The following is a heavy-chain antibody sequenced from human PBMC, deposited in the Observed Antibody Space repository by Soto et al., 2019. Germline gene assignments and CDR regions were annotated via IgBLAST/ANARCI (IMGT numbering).Heavy chain of an antibody. J-gene: IGHJ3*01. V-gene: IGHV5-51*01. D-gene: IGHD4-17*01. CDR1: GYNFTTYW. CDR3: ARHADYGDYFGGFAF. Sequence: GESLKISCMGSGYNFTTYWIGWVRQMPGKGLEWMGIIYPGDSDTRYSPSFQGQVTISADKSISTAYLQWSSLKASDTAMYYCARHADYGDYFGGFAFWGQGTMVTVSS. CDR2: IYPGDSDT.